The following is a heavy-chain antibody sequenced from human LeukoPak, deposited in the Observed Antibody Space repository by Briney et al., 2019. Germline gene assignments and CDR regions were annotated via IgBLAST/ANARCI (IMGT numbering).Heavy chain of an antibody. Sequence: GGSLRLSCAASGFTFSSCGMHWVRQAPGKGLEWVAVISYDGSNKYYADSVKGRFTISRDNSKNTLYLQMNSLRAEDTAVYYCAKTFYSSSWYRIDYWGQGTLVTVSS. D-gene: IGHD6-13*01. CDR1: GFTFSSCG. CDR2: ISYDGSNK. V-gene: IGHV3-30*18. J-gene: IGHJ4*02. CDR3: AKTFYSSSWYRIDY.